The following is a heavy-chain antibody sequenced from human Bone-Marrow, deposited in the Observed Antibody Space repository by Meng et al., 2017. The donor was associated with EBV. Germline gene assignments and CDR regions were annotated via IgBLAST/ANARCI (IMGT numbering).Heavy chain of an antibody. CDR3: ARDGGRRLDY. CDR2: INTKTGKP. CDR1: GYTFTSYA. J-gene: IGHJ4*02. D-gene: IGHD3-16*01. Sequence: QVQMVQSGSDLQKPGASVKLSCKASGYTFTSYAMNWVRQAPGQGLEWMGWINTKTGKPTYAPGFTGRFVFSLDTSDSTTYLQISSLKTEDSAVYYCARDGGRRLDYWGQGTLVRLL. V-gene: IGHV7-4-1*02.